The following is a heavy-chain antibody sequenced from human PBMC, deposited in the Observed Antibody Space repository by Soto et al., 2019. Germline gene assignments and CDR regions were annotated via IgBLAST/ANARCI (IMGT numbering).Heavy chain of an antibody. CDR2: IFYTGST. CDR3: AHFSALEWFDH. CDR1: GRSISRYF. J-gene: IGHJ5*02. D-gene: IGHD6-19*01. Sequence: QVQLQESGPGLVRPSETLSLTCTVSGRSISRYFWSWIRQSPGKGLEWIGYIFYTGSTTYNPSLKSRVTISIDTSKNQFSLKLSSLTAADKAVYYCAHFSALEWFDHWGQGTLVTVSS. V-gene: IGHV4-59*01.